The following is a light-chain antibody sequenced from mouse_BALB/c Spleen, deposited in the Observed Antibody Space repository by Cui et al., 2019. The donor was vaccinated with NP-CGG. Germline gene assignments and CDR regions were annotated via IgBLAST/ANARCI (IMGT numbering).Light chain of an antibody. J-gene: IGLJ1*01. V-gene: IGLV1*01. CDR3: ALWYSNHWV. CDR1: TGAVTTNNY. CDR2: GTN. Sequence: QPVVTQEPAPTTSPGETVTLTCRSNTGAVTTNNYANWVQEKPDHLFTGLIGGTNNRAPGVPARFSGSLIGDKAALTITGAQTEDEAIYFCALWYSNHWVFGGGAKLTVL.